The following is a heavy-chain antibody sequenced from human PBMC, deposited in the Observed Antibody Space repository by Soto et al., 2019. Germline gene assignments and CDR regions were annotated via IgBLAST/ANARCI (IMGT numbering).Heavy chain of an antibody. CDR3: AREGDTAMVKDYYGMDV. CDR1: GFTFSSYS. CDR2: ISSSSSYI. J-gene: IGHJ6*02. Sequence: KPGGSLRLSCAASGFTFSSYSMNWVRRAPGKGLEWVSSISSSSSYIYYADSVKGRFTISRDNAKNSLYLQMNSLRAEDTAVYYCAREGDTAMVKDYYGMDVWGQGTTVTVSS. D-gene: IGHD5-18*01. V-gene: IGHV3-21*01.